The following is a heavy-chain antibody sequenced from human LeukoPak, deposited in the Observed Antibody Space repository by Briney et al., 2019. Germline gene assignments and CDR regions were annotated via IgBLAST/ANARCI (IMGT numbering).Heavy chain of an antibody. Sequence: SQTLSLTCAVSGGSISSGGYSWSWLRQPPGKGLEWIGYIYHSGSTNYNPSLKSRVTISVDTSKNQFSLRLNSVTGADTAVYYCGRHAGFDAFDIWGQGAMVTVSS. CDR2: IYHSGST. J-gene: IGHJ3*02. CDR3: GRHAGFDAFDI. CDR1: GGSISSGGYS. V-gene: IGHV4-30-2*01. D-gene: IGHD2-2*01.